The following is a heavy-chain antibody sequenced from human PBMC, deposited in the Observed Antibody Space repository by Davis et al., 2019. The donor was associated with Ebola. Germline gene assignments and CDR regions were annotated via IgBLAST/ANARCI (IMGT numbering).Heavy chain of an antibody. Sequence: GGSLRLSCAVSGVTFRNYVMNWVRQAPGKGLEWVSWINTGSGNAYYADSVKGRFTISRDNAKNSLYLQMNSLRAEDTALYYCAKGRYQLLLSPGMDVWGQGTTVTVSS. CDR2: INTGSGNA. D-gene: IGHD2-2*01. CDR3: AKGRYQLLLSPGMDV. V-gene: IGHV3-21*04. J-gene: IGHJ6*02. CDR1: GVTFRNYV.